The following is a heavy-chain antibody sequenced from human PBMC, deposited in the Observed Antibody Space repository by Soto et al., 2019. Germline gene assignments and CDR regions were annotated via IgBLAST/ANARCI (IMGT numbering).Heavy chain of an antibody. CDR1: GFNFSSYV. Sequence: GSLRLSCAASGFNFSSYVMHWVRQAPGKGLEWVAVIWYDGGNKYYADSVKGRFTISRDNSKNTLYLQMNSLRAGDTAVYYCARDGQWLPRDGLRSSYYFDYWGQGTLVTGSS. CDR2: IWYDGGNK. J-gene: IGHJ4*02. V-gene: IGHV3-33*01. CDR3: ARDGQWLPRDGLRSSYYFDY. D-gene: IGHD6-19*01.